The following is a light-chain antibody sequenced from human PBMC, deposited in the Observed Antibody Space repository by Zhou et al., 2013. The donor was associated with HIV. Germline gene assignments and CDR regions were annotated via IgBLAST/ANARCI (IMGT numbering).Light chain of an antibody. CDR1: QGINSY. J-gene: IGKJ3*01. V-gene: IGKV1-33*01. CDR3: QQYDNLLIFT. Sequence: IQLTQSPSSLSASVGDRVTITCRASQGINSYLAWYQQRPGKAPKLLIYDASNLETGVPSRFSGSGSGTDFTFTISSLQPEDIATYYCQQYDNLLIFTFGPGTKVDIK. CDR2: DAS.